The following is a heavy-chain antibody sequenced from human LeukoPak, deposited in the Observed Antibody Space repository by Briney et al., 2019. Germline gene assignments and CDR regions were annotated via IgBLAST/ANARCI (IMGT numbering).Heavy chain of an antibody. V-gene: IGHV1-69*02. J-gene: IGHJ4*02. CDR1: GGTFSNYT. CDR2: IIPILGIA. D-gene: IGHD6-19*01. Sequence: GASVKVSCKASGGTFSNYTISWMRQAPGQGLEWMGRIIPILGIANYAQKFQGRVTITADKSTSTAYMELSSLRSEDTAVYYCASPVAVAGTHFDYWGQGTLVTVSS. CDR3: ASPVAVAGTHFDY.